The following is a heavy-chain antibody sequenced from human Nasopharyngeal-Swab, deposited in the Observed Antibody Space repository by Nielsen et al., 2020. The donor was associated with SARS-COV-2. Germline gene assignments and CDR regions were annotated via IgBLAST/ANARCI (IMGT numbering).Heavy chain of an antibody. D-gene: IGHD5-12*01. Sequence: WIRQPPGKGLEWIGEINHSGSTNYNPSLKSRVTISVDTSKNQFSLKPSSVTAADTAVYYCARGNRGYSGEINRFDPWGQGTPVTVSS. CDR3: ARGNRGYSGEINRFDP. CDR2: INHSGST. V-gene: IGHV4-34*01. J-gene: IGHJ5*02.